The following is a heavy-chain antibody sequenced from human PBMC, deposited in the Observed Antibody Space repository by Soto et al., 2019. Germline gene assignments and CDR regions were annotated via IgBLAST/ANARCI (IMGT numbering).Heavy chain of an antibody. D-gene: IGHD1-26*01. CDR2: ISGSGGST. J-gene: IGHJ4*02. CDR1: GFIFSSYA. CDR3: ARGSAFIGLDY. V-gene: IGHV3-23*01. Sequence: GGSLRLSCAASGFIFSSYAMSWVRQAPGKGLEWVSAISGSGGSTYYADSVKGRFTISRDDTKDSLYLQMNSLRAEDTAIYYCARGSAFIGLDYWGQGTPVTVSS.